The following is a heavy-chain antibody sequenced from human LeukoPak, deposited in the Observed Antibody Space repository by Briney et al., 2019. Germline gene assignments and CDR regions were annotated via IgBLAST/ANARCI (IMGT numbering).Heavy chain of an antibody. CDR1: GFTFNSYG. J-gene: IGHJ6*02. CDR2: ISYDGSNK. Sequence: GGSLRLSCAASGFTFNSYGMHWVRQAPGKGLEWVAVISYDGSNKYYADSVKGRFTISRDNSKNTLYLQMNSLRAEDTAVYYCAREPYYYYGMDVWGQGTTVTVSS. V-gene: IGHV3-30*03. CDR3: AREPYYYYGMDV.